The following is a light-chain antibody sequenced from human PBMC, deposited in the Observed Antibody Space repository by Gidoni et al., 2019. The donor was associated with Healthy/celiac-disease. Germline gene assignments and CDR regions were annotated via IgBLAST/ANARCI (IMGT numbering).Light chain of an antibody. CDR2: DSS. V-gene: IGKV3-11*01. Sequence: IVLTQSPATLSLSPGERDTLACRASQSVSSYLAWYQHKPDQAPRLLIYDSSNRATGSPARFSGSGSGTDFTLTISSLEPEDFAVYYCQQRSNWPLTFGGGTKVEIK. CDR3: QQRSNWPLT. J-gene: IGKJ4*01. CDR1: QSVSSY.